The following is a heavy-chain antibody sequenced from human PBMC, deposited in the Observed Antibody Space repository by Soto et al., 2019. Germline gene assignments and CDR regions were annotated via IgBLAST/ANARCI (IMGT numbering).Heavy chain of an antibody. J-gene: IGHJ5*02. V-gene: IGHV4-30-2*01. D-gene: IGHD6-13*01. Sequence: PSETLSLTCAVSGGSISSGGYSWSWIRQPPGKGLEWIGYIYHSGSTYYNPSLKSRVTISVDRSKNQFSLKLSSVTAADTAVYYCARSPHIAEAHSPYNWFDPWGQGTLVTVSS. CDR2: IYHSGST. CDR3: ARSPHIAEAHSPYNWFDP. CDR1: GGSISSGGYS.